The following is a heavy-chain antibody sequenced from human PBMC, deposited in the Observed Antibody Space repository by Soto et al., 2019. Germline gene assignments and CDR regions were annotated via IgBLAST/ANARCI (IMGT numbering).Heavy chain of an antibody. CDR3: ARDVRGYCSSTSCSAFDY. CDR2: ISSSSSTI. Sequence: GGSLRLSCAASGFTFSSYSMNWVRQAPGKGLEWVSYISSSSSTIYYADSVKGRFTISRDNAKNSLYLQMNSLRAEDTAVYYCARDVRGYCSSTSCSAFDYWGQGTLVTVSS. V-gene: IGHV3-48*01. CDR1: GFTFSSYS. J-gene: IGHJ4*02. D-gene: IGHD2-2*01.